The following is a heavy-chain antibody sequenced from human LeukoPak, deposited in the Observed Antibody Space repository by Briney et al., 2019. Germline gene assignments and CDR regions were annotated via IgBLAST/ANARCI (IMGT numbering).Heavy chain of an antibody. D-gene: IGHD3/OR15-3a*01. J-gene: IGHJ4*02. V-gene: IGHV3-30-3*01. Sequence: PGASLRLSCTASGFTFSNYAIHWVRQAPGRGPEWVAFISYDGGKNIYADSVKGRFTISRDNSKNTVYLQMNSLRPEDTAMYYCARDWTDYFDHWGQGTLVTVSS. CDR3: ARDWTDYFDH. CDR1: GFTFSNYA. CDR2: ISYDGGKN.